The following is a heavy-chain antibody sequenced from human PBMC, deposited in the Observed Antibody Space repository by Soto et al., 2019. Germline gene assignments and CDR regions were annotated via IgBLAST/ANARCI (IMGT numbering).Heavy chain of an antibody. J-gene: IGHJ4*02. CDR2: IYYSGST. D-gene: IGHD6-6*01. Sequence: SETLSLTCTVSGGSISSYYWSWIRQPPGKGLEWIGYIYYSGSTNYNPSLKSRVTISVDTSKNQFSLKLSSVTAADTAVYYCARGGIAARLFLENPFDYWGQGTLVTVSS. CDR1: GGSISSYY. V-gene: IGHV4-59*01. CDR3: ARGGIAARLFLENPFDY.